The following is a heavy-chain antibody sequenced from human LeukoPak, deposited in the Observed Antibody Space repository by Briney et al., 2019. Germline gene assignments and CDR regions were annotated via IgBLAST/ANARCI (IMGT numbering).Heavy chain of an antibody. J-gene: IGHJ4*02. CDR2: IYSSGSN. CDR3: ARDHYGSRTCGYYFDY. CDR1: GCSISNYY. Sequence: SETLSLTCTASGCSISNYYWIWIRQPPGKGLEWMGYIYSSGSNNYNPSLKRRGTISLETTKKQLSFKLSSGTAAEKTVYYCARDHYGSRTCGYYFDYWGQGTLVTVSS. D-gene: IGHD3-10*01. V-gene: IGHV4-59*01.